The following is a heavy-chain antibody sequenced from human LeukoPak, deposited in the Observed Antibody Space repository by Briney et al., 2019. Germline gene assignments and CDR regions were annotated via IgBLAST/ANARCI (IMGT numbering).Heavy chain of an antibody. CDR3: AREGDFYDFWSGYCDY. Sequence: GASVKVSCKASGYTFTANFIYWVRQAPGQGLERMGWINPNSGGTNYAQNFQGRVTMTRDTSISTAYMELSRLRSDDTAVYYCAREGDFYDFWSGYCDYWGQGTLVTVSS. CDR1: GYTFTANF. CDR2: INPNSGGT. V-gene: IGHV1-2*02. J-gene: IGHJ4*02. D-gene: IGHD3-3*01.